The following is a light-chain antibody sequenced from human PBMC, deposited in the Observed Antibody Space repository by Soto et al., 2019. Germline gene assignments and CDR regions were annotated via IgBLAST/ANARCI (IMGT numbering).Light chain of an antibody. J-gene: IGKJ1*01. CDR3: QQYGSSPWT. CDR1: QSVSSSY. V-gene: IGKV3-20*01. CDR2: GAS. Sequence: EIVLTQSPGTLSLSPGEGATLSCRASQSVSSSYLAWYQQKPGQAPRLLIYGASSRATGIPDGFSGSGSGTDFTLTISRLEPEDFAVYYCQQYGSSPWTFGQGTKVDI.